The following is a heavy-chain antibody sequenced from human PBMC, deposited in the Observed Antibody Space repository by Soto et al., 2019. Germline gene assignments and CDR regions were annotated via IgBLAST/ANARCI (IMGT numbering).Heavy chain of an antibody. CDR1: GYAFIDYA. CDR3: GRDSWYLXGIYLDY. J-gene: IGHJ4*02. V-gene: IGHV1-3*01. Sequence: GASVKVSCKASGYAFIDYAIHWVRQAPGQRPEWMGWINPANGDTRYSPNFQGRVTMTRDTSTNTVYMELSSLRSEDTAIYYCGRDSWYLXGIYLDYWGQGALVTVSS. D-gene: IGHD6-13*01. CDR2: INPANGDT.